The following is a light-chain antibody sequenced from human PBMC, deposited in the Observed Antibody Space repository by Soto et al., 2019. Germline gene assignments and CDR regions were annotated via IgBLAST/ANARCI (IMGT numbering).Light chain of an antibody. J-gene: IGKJ1*01. CDR3: QQGTNSPPWT. CDR2: GVS. V-gene: IGKV3-11*01. CDR1: QTISTY. Sequence: EIVLTQSPATLSLSPGEGASLSCRASQTISTYLAWHQQRPGQVPRLLIYGVSKRASAIPPRFSGCGSGTDFTLSVIGPETEDFATAYCQQGTNSPPWTFGQGTMV.